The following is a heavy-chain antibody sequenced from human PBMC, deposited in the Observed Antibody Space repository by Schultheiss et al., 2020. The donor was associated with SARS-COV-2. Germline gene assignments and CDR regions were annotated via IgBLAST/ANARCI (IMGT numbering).Heavy chain of an antibody. CDR3: AREWADIVATMDY. V-gene: IGHV3-30-3*01. CDR2: ISYDGSNK. J-gene: IGHJ4*02. Sequence: GESLKISCAASGFTFSSYAMHWVRQAPGKGLEWVAVISYDGSNKYYADSVKGRFTISRDNSKNTLYLQMNSLRAEDTAVYYCAREWADIVATMDYWGQGTLVTVSS. D-gene: IGHD5-12*01. CDR1: GFTFSSYA.